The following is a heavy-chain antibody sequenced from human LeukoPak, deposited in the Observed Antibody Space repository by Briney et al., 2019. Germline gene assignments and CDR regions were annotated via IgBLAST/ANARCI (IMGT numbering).Heavy chain of an antibody. CDR2: IYHSGST. V-gene: IGHV4-34*01. CDR1: NGSFSGYY. Sequence: PSETLSPTCAVYNGSFSGYYWTWIRQPPGKGLEWIGEIYHSGSTNYNPSLKSRVTISLDTSKSHFSLKLSSVTAADTAMYYCAGGGGSGWYTDYWGQGSLVTVSS. D-gene: IGHD6-19*01. J-gene: IGHJ4*02. CDR3: AGGGGSGWYTDY.